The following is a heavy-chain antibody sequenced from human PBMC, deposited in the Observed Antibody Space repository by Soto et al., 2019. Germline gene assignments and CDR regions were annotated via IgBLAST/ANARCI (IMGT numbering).Heavy chain of an antibody. J-gene: IGHJ6*03. CDR1: GYSFTSYW. Sequence: GESLKISCKGSGYSFTSYWIGWVRQMPGKGLEWMGIIYPGDSDTRYSPSFQGQVTISADKSISTAYLQWSSLKASDTAMYYCARHSLYYGSGRYYLVNHYYYYMDVWGKGTTVTVSS. CDR2: IYPGDSDT. V-gene: IGHV5-51*01. D-gene: IGHD3-10*01. CDR3: ARHSLYYGSGRYYLVNHYYYYMDV.